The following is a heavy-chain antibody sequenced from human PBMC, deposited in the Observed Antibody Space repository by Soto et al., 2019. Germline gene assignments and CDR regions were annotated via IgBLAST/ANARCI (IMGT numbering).Heavy chain of an antibody. CDR1: GFTFSSYA. Sequence: GGSLRLSCAASGFTFSSYAMSWVRQAPGKGLEWVSAISGSGGSTYYAESVKGRFTISRDNSKNTLYLQMNSLRAEDTAVYYCAKVREPGAAGPIDYWGQGTLVTVSS. CDR2: ISGSGGST. J-gene: IGHJ4*02. CDR3: AKVREPGAAGPIDY. D-gene: IGHD6-13*01. V-gene: IGHV3-23*01.